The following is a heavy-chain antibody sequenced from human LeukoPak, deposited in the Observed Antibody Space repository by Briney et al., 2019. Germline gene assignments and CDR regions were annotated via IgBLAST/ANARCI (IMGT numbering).Heavy chain of an antibody. Sequence: SETLSLTCAVYGGSFSGYYWSWIRQPPGKGLEWIGEINHSGSTNYNPSLKSRVTISVDTSKNQFSLKLSSVTAADTAVYYCARADCYYYYGMDVWGQGTTVTVSS. CDR1: GGSFSGYY. V-gene: IGHV4-34*01. D-gene: IGHD3/OR15-3a*01. J-gene: IGHJ6*02. CDR3: ARADCYYYYGMDV. CDR2: INHSGST.